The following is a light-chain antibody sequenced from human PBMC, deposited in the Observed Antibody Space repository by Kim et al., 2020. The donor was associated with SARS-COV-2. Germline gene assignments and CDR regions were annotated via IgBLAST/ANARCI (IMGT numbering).Light chain of an antibody. V-gene: IGKV3D-15*01. CDR2: DTS. Sequence: EVVMTQSPATLSLSPGERATLSCRASQTVSSNFLAWYQQKPGQTPRLLIYDTSSRATGIPARFSGSGSGTEFTPTISTLQSEDFAVYYCQQYSNWPLTFGQGTKVDIK. CDR3: QQYSNWPLT. J-gene: IGKJ1*01. CDR1: QTVSSN.